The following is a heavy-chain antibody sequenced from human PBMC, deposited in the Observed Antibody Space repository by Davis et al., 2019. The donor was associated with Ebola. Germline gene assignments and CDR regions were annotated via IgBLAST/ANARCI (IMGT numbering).Heavy chain of an antibody. J-gene: IGHJ4*02. D-gene: IGHD6-19*01. CDR3: ARVSSSGEEDY. CDR2: ISYDGSNK. Sequence: GESLKISCAASGFTFSNYGMHWVRQAPGKGLEWVAVISYDGSNKYYADSVKGRFTISRDNSKNTLYLQMNSLRAEDTAVYYCARVSSSGEEDYWGQGTLVTVSS. V-gene: IGHV3-30*03. CDR1: GFTFSNYG.